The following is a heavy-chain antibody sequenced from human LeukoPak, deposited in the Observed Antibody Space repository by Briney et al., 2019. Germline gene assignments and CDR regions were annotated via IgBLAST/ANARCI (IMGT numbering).Heavy chain of an antibody. Sequence: GGSLRLSCAASGFTFSSYGMHWVRQAPGKGLEWVAGIWYDGSNKYYADSVKGRFTISRDNSKNTLYLQMNSLRAEDTAVYYCARVTVGATTYYYGMDVWGQGTTVTVSS. D-gene: IGHD1-26*01. V-gene: IGHV3-33*01. CDR2: IWYDGSNK. J-gene: IGHJ6*02. CDR1: GFTFSSYG. CDR3: ARVTVGATTYYYGMDV.